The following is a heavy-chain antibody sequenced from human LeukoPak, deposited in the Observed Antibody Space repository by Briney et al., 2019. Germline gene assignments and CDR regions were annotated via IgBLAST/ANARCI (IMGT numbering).Heavy chain of an antibody. CDR1: GDSFIGYY. J-gene: IGHJ4*02. CDR2: INPNSGGT. D-gene: IGHD3-16*02. V-gene: IGHV1-2*02. CDR3: ARLNDYVWWSYRYWPHFDY. Sequence: GASVKVSCKASGDSFIGYYRHWLRQAPGQGLEWMGWINPNSGGTNYAQKFQGRVTMTRDTSISTAFMVLSRLRSDVTARYCSARLNDYVWWSYRYWPHFDYWGQGTLVTVSS.